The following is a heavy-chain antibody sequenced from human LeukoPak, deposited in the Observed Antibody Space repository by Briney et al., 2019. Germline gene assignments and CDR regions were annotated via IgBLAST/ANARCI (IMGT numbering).Heavy chain of an antibody. CDR1: GYTFTSYG. V-gene: IGHV1-18*01. D-gene: IGHD5-12*01. CDR2: ISAYNGNT. CDR3: ARYGGHSGYDSYHGMDV. J-gene: IGHJ6*02. Sequence: ASVKVSCKASGYTFTSYGISWVRQAPGQGLEWMGWISAYNGNTNYAQKLQGRVTMTTDTSTSTAYMELRSLRSDDTAVYYCARYGGHSGYDSYHGMDVWGQGTTVTVSS.